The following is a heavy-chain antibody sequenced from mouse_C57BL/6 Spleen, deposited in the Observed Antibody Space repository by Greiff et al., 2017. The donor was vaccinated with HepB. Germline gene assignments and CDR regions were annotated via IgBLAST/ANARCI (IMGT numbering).Heavy chain of an antibody. Sequence: VKLVESGAELVRPGASVTLSCKASGYTFTDYEMHWVKQTPVHGLEWIGAIDPETGGTAYNQKFKGKAILTADKSSSTAYMELRSLTSEDSAVYYCTRQLRLGDYWGQGTTLTVSS. CDR2: IDPETGGT. CDR3: TRQLRLGDY. D-gene: IGHD3-2*02. V-gene: IGHV1-15*01. CDR1: GYTFTDYE. J-gene: IGHJ2*01.